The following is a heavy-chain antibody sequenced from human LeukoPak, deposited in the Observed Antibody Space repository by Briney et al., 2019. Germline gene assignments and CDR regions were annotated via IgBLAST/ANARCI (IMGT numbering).Heavy chain of an antibody. CDR1: GFTYSSYD. V-gene: IGHV3-23*01. D-gene: IGHD1-14*01. Sequence: GGSLRLSCAASGFTYSSYDMSWAPEAPGRGLERVSASCSSGDPTLYADFLKGHFLLPSDISRTTLYLQVNSLSAEDAALYYCATSLGTTRVFDYWGQGTLVAVSS. CDR2: SCSSGDPT. J-gene: IGHJ4*02. CDR3: ATSLGTTRVFDY.